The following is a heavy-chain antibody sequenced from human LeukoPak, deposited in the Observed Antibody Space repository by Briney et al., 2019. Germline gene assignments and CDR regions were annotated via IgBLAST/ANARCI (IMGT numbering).Heavy chain of an antibody. CDR3: AKDKATAQEGLFDY. D-gene: IGHD2-21*02. CDR2: IRSDGSNK. V-gene: IGHV3-30*02. Sequence: PGGSLRLSCAASGFTFSSYGMQWVRQAPGKGLEWVAFIRSDGSNKNYADSVKGRFTISRDNSKNTLYLQMNSLRPEDTAVYYCAKDKATAQEGLFDYWGQGTLVTVSS. CDR1: GFTFSSYG. J-gene: IGHJ4*02.